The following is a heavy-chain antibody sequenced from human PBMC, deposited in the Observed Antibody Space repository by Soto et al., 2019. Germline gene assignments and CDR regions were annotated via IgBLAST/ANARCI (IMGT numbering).Heavy chain of an antibody. CDR3: ARARYYDFWSGYFGY. J-gene: IGHJ4*02. V-gene: IGHV1-69*13. CDR2: IIPIFGTA. D-gene: IGHD3-3*01. CDR1: GGTFSSYA. Sequence: SVKVSCKASGGTFSSYAISWVRQAPGQGLEWMGGIIPIFGTANYAQKFQGRVTITADESTSTAYMGLSSLRSEDTAVYYCARARYYDFWSGYFGYWGQGTLVTVSS.